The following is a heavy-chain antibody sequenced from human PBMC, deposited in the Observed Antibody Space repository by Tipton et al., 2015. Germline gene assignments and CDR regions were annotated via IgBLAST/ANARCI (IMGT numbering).Heavy chain of an antibody. D-gene: IGHD1-26*01. J-gene: IGHJ3*02. CDR2: IVPLFGTA. V-gene: IGHV1-69*01. CDR1: GGTFSSYG. Sequence: QSGAEVKKPGSSVKVSCKASGGTFSSYGIAWVRQAPGHGLEWMGGIVPLFGTANFAQNFQGRVTMTADESTSTAYMELSSLRSEDTAMYYCARYLGSGSYYDAFDIWGQGTMVTVSS. CDR3: ARYLGSGSYYDAFDI.